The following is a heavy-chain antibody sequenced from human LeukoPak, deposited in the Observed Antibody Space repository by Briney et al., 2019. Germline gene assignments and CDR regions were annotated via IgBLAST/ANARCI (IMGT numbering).Heavy chain of an antibody. CDR3: ARSRASGLFSQFEH. CDR1: GGSISHYY. J-gene: IGHJ1*01. Sequence: SETLSLTCTVSGGSISHYYWSWIRQSPGTGLEWIAYIQAGGSTTYNPSLRSRLTISVDTSSSQFSLKLTSVTPADTAVYYCARSRASGLFSQFEHWGQGILVTVSS. V-gene: IGHV4-4*09. D-gene: IGHD3-3*01. CDR2: IQAGGST.